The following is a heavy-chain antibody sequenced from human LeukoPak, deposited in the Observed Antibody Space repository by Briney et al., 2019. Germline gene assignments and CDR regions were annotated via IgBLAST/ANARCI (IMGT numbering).Heavy chain of an antibody. V-gene: IGHV3-21*01. J-gene: IGHJ4*02. Sequence: GGSLSLSCAASGFTFSNYSMNWVRQPPPQGLEWVSSMSSRSSYIYYADSVKGRFTISRDNAKNSLCLQMNSLRAEDTAVYLDYWGQGTLVAVSS. CDR3: Y. CDR1: GFTFSNYS. CDR2: MSSRSSYI.